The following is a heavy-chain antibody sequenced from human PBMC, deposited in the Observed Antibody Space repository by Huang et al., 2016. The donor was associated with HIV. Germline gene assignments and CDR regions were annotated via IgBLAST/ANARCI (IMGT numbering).Heavy chain of an antibody. CDR2: IYYSGSN. Sequence: QLQLQESGPGLAKPSETLSLTCTVSGGSIRSDNYYWGWIRQPPGKGLEWIGRIYYSGSNYDNPTLKSRVTITVDTAKNQFSLKMRSGTAADTAVYYCARLPGSITMIRGVITDPYWGQGTLVTVSS. CDR1: GGSIRSDNYY. CDR3: ARLPGSITMIRGVITDPY. V-gene: IGHV4-39*01. J-gene: IGHJ4*02. D-gene: IGHD3-10*01.